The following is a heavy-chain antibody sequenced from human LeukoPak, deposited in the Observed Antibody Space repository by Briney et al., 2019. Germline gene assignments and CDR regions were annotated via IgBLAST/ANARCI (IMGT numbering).Heavy chain of an antibody. CDR1: GYSFTTYW. CDR2: IYPGDPDT. CDR3: ARDSSGYSLFDY. Sequence: GESLKISCKGSGYSFTTYWIAWVRQMPGKGLEWMGIIYPGDPDTRYSPSFQGQVSISADKSISTAYLQWRSLKASDTAMYYCARDSSGYSLFDYWGQGTQVTVSS. V-gene: IGHV5-51*01. J-gene: IGHJ4*02. D-gene: IGHD3-22*01.